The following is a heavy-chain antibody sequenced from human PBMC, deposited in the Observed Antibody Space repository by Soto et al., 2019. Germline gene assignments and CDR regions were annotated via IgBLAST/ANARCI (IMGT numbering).Heavy chain of an antibody. CDR2: IFYSGST. CDR3: ARWLGYGPHFDY. D-gene: IGHD5-12*01. J-gene: IGHJ4*02. Sequence: SETLCLTCTVSGGSISSGDYYWSWIRQPPGKGLEWIGYIFYSGSTYYNPSLKSRVTISVDTSKNQFSLKLSSVTAADTAVYYCARWLGYGPHFDYWGQGTLVTVSS. V-gene: IGHV4-30-4*01. CDR1: GGSISSGDYY.